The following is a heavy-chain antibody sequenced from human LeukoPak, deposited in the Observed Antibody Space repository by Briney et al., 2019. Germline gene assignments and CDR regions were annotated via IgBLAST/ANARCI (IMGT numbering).Heavy chain of an antibody. D-gene: IGHD6-13*01. J-gene: IGHJ6*04. CDR1: GGSFSGYY. V-gene: IGHV4-34*01. Sequence: PSETLSLTCAVYGGSFSGYYWSWIRQPSGKGLEWIGEINHSGSTNYNPSLKSQVTISVDTSKNQFSLKLGSVTAADTAVYYCARNSAAAGYGMDVWGKGTTVTVSS. CDR3: ARNSAAAGYGMDV. CDR2: INHSGST.